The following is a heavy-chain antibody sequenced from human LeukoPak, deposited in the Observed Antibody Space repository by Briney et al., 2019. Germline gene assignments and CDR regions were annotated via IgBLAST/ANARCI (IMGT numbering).Heavy chain of an antibody. V-gene: IGHV1-8*01. Sequence: ASVTVSCKASGYTFTSYDINWVRQATGQGLEWMGWMNPNSGNTGYAQKFQGRVTMTRNTSISTAYMGLSSLRSEDTAVYYCARVLTWSTSCYLGYWGQGTLVTVSS. CDR1: GYTFTSYD. CDR3: ARVLTWSTSCYLGY. J-gene: IGHJ4*02. D-gene: IGHD2-2*01. CDR2: MNPNSGNT.